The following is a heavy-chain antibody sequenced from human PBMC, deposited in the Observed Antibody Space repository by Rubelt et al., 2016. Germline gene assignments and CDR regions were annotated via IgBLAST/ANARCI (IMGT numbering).Heavy chain of an antibody. Sequence: GGGVAQPGGSLRLSCAASGFTFSSYGMHWVRQAPGKGLEWVSAISGSGGSTYYADSVKGRFTISGDKSKNTLYLQTNSLRAADTAVYYCAKDFRIRFLAWLWDYCGQGTLVTVSS. CDR1: GFTFSSYG. J-gene: IGHJ4*02. CDR2: ISGSGGST. V-gene: IGHV3-23*01. D-gene: IGHD3-3*01. CDR3: AKDFRIRFLAWLWDY.